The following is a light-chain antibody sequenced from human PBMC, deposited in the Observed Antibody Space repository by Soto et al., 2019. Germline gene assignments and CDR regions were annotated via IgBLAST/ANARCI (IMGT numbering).Light chain of an antibody. CDR3: QQYRSSPPT. CDR2: GAS. CDR1: QSVSSSY. V-gene: IGKV3-20*01. J-gene: IGKJ2*01. Sequence: EIVLTQSPGTLSLSPGERATLSCRASQSVSSSYLAWYQRKPGQAPRLLIYGASSRATGIPDRFSGSGSGTDFILTISRLEPEDFAAYYCQQYRSSPPTFGQGTKLEIK.